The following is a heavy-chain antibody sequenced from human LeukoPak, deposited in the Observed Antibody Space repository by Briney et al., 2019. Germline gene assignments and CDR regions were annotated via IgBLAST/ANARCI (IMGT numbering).Heavy chain of an antibody. V-gene: IGHV3-30*02. CDR1: GFNFSHYD. D-gene: IGHD2-21*02. Sequence: PGGSLRLSCAAYGFNFSHYDMHWVRQAPGKGLEWVAFIRYDGSDKYYADSVKGRFTISRDNSKNTLYLQMNSLRTEDTAVYYCAKGDTSWGQGTLVTVSS. CDR3: AKGDTS. CDR2: IRYDGSDK. J-gene: IGHJ5*02.